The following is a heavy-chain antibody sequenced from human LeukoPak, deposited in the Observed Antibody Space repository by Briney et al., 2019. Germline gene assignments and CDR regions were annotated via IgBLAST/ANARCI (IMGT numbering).Heavy chain of an antibody. CDR1: GFTFDDYG. J-gene: IGHJ4*02. D-gene: IGHD6-13*01. CDR2: INSDGSST. CDR3: ARDEAAAALFDY. Sequence: GGSLRLSCAASGFTFDDYGMSWVRQAPGKGLVWVSRINSDGSSTSYADSVKGRFTISRDNAKNTLYLQMNSLRAEDTAVYYCARDEAAAALFDYWGQGTLVTVSS. V-gene: IGHV3-74*01.